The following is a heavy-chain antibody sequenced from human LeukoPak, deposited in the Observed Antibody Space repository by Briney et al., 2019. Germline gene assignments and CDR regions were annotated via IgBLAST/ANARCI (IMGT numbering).Heavy chain of an antibody. J-gene: IGHJ4*02. CDR1: GFTFSRYA. CDR2: ISYDGSNK. Sequence: GGSLRLSCAASGFTFSRYAMHWVRQAPGKGLEWVAVISYDGSNKYYADSVKGRFTISRDSSKNTLYLQMSSLRAEDTAVYYCAKDSITYYDTLTGYSDFDYWGQGTLVTVSS. V-gene: IGHV3-30-3*01. CDR3: AKDSITYYDTLTGYSDFDY. D-gene: IGHD3-9*01.